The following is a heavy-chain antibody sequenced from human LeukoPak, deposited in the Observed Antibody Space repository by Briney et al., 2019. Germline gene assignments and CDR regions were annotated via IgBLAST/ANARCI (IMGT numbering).Heavy chain of an antibody. J-gene: IGHJ3*02. CDR3: AKPGGLVGPKGGAFDI. CDR2: DTGSGGST. CDR1: GFTFSSYA. Sequence: GGSLRLSRAASGFTFSSYALSWVRQAPGKGLEWVSGDTGSGGSTYYADSVKGRFTISRDNSKNALYLQMNSLRAEDTAVYYCAKPGGLVGPKGGAFDIWGQGTMVTVSS. D-gene: IGHD1-26*01. V-gene: IGHV3-23*01.